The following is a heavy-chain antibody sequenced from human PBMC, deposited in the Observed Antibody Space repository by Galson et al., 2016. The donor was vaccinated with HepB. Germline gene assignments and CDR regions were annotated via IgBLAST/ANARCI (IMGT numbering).Heavy chain of an antibody. CDR3: ARIPYGGNGPFDI. J-gene: IGHJ3*02. D-gene: IGHD4-23*01. CDR2: IKEDGSDK. V-gene: IGHV3-7*03. Sequence: VRQAPGKGLEWLANIKEDGSDKYYVASVKGRFTISRDNGKNSLYLQMISLRDEDTAVYYCARIPYGGNGPFDIWGQGTMVTVSS.